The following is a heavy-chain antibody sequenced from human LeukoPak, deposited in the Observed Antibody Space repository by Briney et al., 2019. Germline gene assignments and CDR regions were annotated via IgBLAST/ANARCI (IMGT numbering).Heavy chain of an antibody. D-gene: IGHD4-23*01. CDR2: IFYSGST. Sequence: SETLSLTCTVSGGSISSSSYYWGWIRQPPGKGLEWIGSIFYSGSTYYNPSLKSRVTISVDTSKNQFSLKLSSVTAADTAVYYCARRNYYAGNMDYFDYWGQGTLVTVSS. CDR1: GGSISSSSYY. J-gene: IGHJ4*02. CDR3: ARRNYYAGNMDYFDY. V-gene: IGHV4-39*01.